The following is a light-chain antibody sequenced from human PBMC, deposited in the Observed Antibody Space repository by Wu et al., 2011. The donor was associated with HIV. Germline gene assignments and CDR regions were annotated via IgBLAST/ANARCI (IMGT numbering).Light chain of an antibody. J-gene: IGKJ5*01. CDR2: LH. CDR1: QRISSMY. V-gene: IGKV3D-20*02. CDR3: QHRVKWPLT. Sequence: ASQRISSMYLALVQPETWPGSPGSSSMLHQTGPTGVPDRFSGSGSGTDFTLTISSLEPDDFAVYYCQHRVKWPLTFGQGTRLEIK.